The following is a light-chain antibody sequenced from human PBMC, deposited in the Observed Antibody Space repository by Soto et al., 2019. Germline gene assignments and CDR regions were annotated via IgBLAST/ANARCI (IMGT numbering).Light chain of an antibody. CDR2: WAS. J-gene: IGKJ1*01. CDR3: QQYNHGPPWT. V-gene: IGKV4-1*01. CDR1: QNNKNY. Sequence: DIGMTQSPASLAVSLAERATINCKSSQNNKNYLAWYQQKTGQPPKLLIDWASTRASGVPDRFSGSGSGTEFTLTITSLQSEDFAVYYCQQYNHGPPWTFGQGTKVDIK.